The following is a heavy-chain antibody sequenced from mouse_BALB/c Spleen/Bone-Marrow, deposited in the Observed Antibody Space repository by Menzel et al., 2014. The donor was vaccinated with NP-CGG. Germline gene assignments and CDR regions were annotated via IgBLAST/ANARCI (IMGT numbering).Heavy chain of an antibody. V-gene: IGHV1-22*01. J-gene: IGHJ3*01. CDR1: GYTFTEYT. Sequence: VRLKESGPELVKPGASVKISCKTSGYTFTEYTMHWVKQSHGKSLEWIGGINPNNGATSYNQKFKGKATLTVDKSSSTAYMELRSLTSEDSAVYFCARGQFGPAWFAYWGQGTLVTVSA. D-gene: IGHD6-1*01. CDR3: ARGQFGPAWFAY. CDR2: INPNNGAT.